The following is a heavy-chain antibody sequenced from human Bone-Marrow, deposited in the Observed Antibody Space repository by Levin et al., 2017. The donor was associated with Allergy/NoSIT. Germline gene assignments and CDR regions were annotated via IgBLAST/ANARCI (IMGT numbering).Heavy chain of an antibody. CDR1: GYTFSNFG. CDR3: SRALRSFVPAALKY. V-gene: IGHV1-18*01. J-gene: IGHJ4*02. D-gene: IGHD6-25*01. Sequence: GASVKVSCRTSGYTFSNFGITWVRQTPGQGLEWMGWISGYKGDTNYAQKFQGRVTMTTDTSTSTAYMELRSLRSDDTAMYYCSRALRSFVPAALKYWGQGTLVTVSS. CDR2: ISGYKGDT.